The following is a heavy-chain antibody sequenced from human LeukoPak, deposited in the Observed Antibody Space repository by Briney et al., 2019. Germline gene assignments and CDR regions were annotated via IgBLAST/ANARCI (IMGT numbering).Heavy chain of an antibody. J-gene: IGHJ4*02. CDR1: GGTFSSYA. V-gene: IGHV1-69*05. CDR3: ACSAGYSSGWAQDFCD. D-gene: IGHD6-19*01. Sequence: SVKVSCKASGGTFSSYAISWVRQAPGQGLEWMGGIIPIFGTANYAQKFQGRVTITTDESTSTAYMELSSLRYEGAAVYYCACSAGYSSGWAQDFCDWGQGTLVSV. CDR2: IIPIFGTA.